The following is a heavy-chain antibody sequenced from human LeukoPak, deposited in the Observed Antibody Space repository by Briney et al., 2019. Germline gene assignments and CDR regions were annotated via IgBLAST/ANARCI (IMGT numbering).Heavy chain of an antibody. D-gene: IGHD5-18*01. CDR3: ARDGDVDTAMVYYYYGMDV. Sequence: GGSLRLSCAASGFTFSSYSMNWVRQAPGKGLEWVSSISSSSSYIYYADSVKGRFTISRDNAKNSLYLQMNSLRAEDTAVYYCARDGDVDTAMVYYYYGMDVWGQGTTVTVSS. CDR2: ISSSSSYI. J-gene: IGHJ6*02. CDR1: GFTFSSYS. V-gene: IGHV3-21*01.